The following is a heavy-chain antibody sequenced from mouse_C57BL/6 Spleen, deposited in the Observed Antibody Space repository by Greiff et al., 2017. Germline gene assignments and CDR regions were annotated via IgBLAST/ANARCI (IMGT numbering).Heavy chain of an antibody. J-gene: IGHJ3*01. V-gene: IGHV1-9*01. CDR3: AREGNYYGSRGDWFAY. CDR2: ILPGSGST. D-gene: IGHD1-1*01. CDR1: GYTFTGYW. Sequence: VQLKQSGAELMKPGASVKLSCKATGYTFTGYWIEWVKQRPGHGLEWIGEILPGSGSTNYNEKFKGKATFTADTSSNTAYMQLSSLTTEDSAIYYCAREGNYYGSRGDWFAYWGQGTLVTVSA.